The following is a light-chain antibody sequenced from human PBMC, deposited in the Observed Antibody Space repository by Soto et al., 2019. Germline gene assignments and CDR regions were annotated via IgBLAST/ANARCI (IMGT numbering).Light chain of an antibody. CDR3: QRYDNWPLT. Sequence: EIVMTQSPATLSVSPGDSAALSCRAIQSISDNVAWYQQRPGLAPRLLIYHTSTRANGVPARFSGSGSGTEFSLTIRSLQSDDSAVYYCQRYDNWPLTFGGGTKVDIK. V-gene: IGKV3-15*01. CDR2: HTS. J-gene: IGKJ4*01. CDR1: QSISDN.